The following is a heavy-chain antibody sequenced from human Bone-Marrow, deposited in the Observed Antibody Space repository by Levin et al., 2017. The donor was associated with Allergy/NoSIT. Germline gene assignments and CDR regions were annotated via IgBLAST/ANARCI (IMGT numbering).Heavy chain of an antibody. CDR2: IWYDGTNT. CDR3: ARDLGRPDHNYYYGMDV. J-gene: IGHJ6*02. D-gene: IGHD1-14*01. V-gene: IGHV3-33*01. Sequence: GESLKISCAASGLSFNTHGMHWVRQAPGKGLEWVALIWYDGTNTYYADSVKGRFTISRDNSKEILYLQMNSLRPEDTAIYYCARDLGRPDHNYYYGMDVWGQGTTVTVSS. CDR1: GLSFNTHG.